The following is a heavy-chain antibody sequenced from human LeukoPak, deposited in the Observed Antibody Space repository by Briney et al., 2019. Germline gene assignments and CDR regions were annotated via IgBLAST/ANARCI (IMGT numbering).Heavy chain of an antibody. CDR2: IYSGGST. J-gene: IGHJ4*02. CDR3: ARNYYDSSGYYPVDY. V-gene: IGHV3-53*01. D-gene: IGHD3-22*01. Sequence: GGSLRLSCAASGFTVSSNYMSCVRQAPGKGLEWVSVIYSGGSTYYADSVKGRFTISRDNSKNTLYLQMNSLRAEDTAVYYCARNYYDSSGYYPVDYWGQGTLVTVSS. CDR1: GFTVSSNY.